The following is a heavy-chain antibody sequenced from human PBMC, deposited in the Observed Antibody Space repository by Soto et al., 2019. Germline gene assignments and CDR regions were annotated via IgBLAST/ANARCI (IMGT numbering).Heavy chain of an antibody. D-gene: IGHD3-10*01. CDR2: IYYSESI. CDR3: ARAHRYYHYPDI. J-gene: IGHJ3*02. V-gene: IGHV4-59*08. CDR1: GGSISSHY. Sequence: SETLSLTCTVSGGSISSHYWSWIRQPPGKGLEWIGFIYYSESINYNPSLQSRVPISVDTSKNQFSLRLSSVTAADTPVYYCARAHRYYHYPDIWGHGTTVTVSS.